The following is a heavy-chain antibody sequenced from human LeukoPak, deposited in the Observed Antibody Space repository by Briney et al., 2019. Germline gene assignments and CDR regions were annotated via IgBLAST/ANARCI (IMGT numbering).Heavy chain of an antibody. V-gene: IGHV3-21*01. D-gene: IGHD5-18*01. CDR3: ARVVDTAMVTYYYYGMDV. CDR1: GFTFSSYS. J-gene: IGHJ6*02. CDR2: ISSSSSYI. Sequence: GGSLRLSCAASGFTFSSYSMNWVRQAPGKGLERVSSISSSSSYIYYADSVKGRFTISRDNAKNSLYLQMNSLRAEDTAVYYCARVVDTAMVTYYYYGMDVWGQGTTVTVSS.